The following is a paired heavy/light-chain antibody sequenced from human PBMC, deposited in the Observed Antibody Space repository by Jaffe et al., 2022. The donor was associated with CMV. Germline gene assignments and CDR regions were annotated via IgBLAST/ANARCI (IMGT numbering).Heavy chain of an antibody. J-gene: IGHJ6*02. CDR3: ARDDRHTRYDNDGLDV. V-gene: IGHV3-33*01. D-gene: IGHD5-12*01. CDR1: GFSFSNYD. CDR2: MWFDGSNE. Sequence: QVQLVESGGGVVQPGRSLRLSCAASGFSFSNYDMHWVRQAPGKGLEWMAVMWFDGSNEYYAESVRGRFTISRDNSKNTVFLEMSSLRAEDTAIYYCARDDRHTRYDNDGLDVWGQGTTVTVSS.
Light chain of an antibody. CDR3: AAWDDSLNGWV. V-gene: IGLV1-44*01. J-gene: IGLJ3*02. CDR2: RND. Sequence: QPVLTQAPSASGTPGQRVTVSCSGTRYNLGSNSVNWYQHLPGAAPKLLLFRNDQRPSGVPDRFSGSKSGTSASLVITGLQSEDEADYYCAAWDDSLNGWVFGGGTKLAVL. CDR1: RYNLGSNS.